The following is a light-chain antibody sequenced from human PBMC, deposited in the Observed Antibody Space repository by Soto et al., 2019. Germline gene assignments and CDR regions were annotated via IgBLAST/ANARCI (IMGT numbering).Light chain of an antibody. CDR2: DVS. V-gene: IGLV2-11*01. Sequence: QSALTQPRSVSGSPGQSLTISCTGTSTDVGGYNYVSWYQQHPGKVPKLMIYDVSKRPSGVPDRFSGSKSGNTASLTISGLQEEEEDAYYCCSSAARGNPYVFGSGTKVTVL. CDR3: CSSAARGNPYV. J-gene: IGLJ1*01. CDR1: STDVGGYNY.